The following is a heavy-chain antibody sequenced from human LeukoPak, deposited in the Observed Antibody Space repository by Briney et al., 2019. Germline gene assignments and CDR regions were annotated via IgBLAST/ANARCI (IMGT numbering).Heavy chain of an antibody. CDR3: ARQYYELPNWFDP. CDR2: IYYSGST. J-gene: IGHJ5*02. V-gene: IGHV4-39*01. D-gene: IGHD3-3*01. CDR1: GGSISSSSYY. Sequence: PSETLSLTCTVSGGSISSSSYYWGWIRQPPGKGLEWIGSIYYSGSTYYNPSLKSRVTISVDTSKNQFSLKLSSVTAADTAVYYCARQYYELPNWFDPWGQGTLVTVSS.